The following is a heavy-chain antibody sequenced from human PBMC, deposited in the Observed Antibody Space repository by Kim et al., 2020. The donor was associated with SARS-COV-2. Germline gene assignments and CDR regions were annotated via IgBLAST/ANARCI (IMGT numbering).Heavy chain of an antibody. J-gene: IGHJ4*02. Sequence: GGITYYADSVKGRFTISRDNAKNSLSLQMNSLRAEDTAVYYCIRSRNYDYWGQGTLVTVSS. V-gene: IGHV3-48*03. CDR3: IRSRNYDY. CDR2: GGIT. D-gene: IGHD1-26*01.